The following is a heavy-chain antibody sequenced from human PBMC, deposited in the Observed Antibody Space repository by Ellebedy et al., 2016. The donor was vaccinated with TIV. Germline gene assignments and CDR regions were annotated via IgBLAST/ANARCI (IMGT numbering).Heavy chain of an antibody. D-gene: IGHD6-13*01. Sequence: MPSETLSLTCTVSGGSITPYSCTWIPQPPGKGLEWIGHMYYSVSRNYNPSLKSRVTMSIDPSKNQFSLKLSSVTAAYTAVYYCAASEAAYSDYWGPGTLVTVSS. J-gene: IGHJ4*02. CDR1: GGSITPYS. V-gene: IGHV4-59*01. CDR3: AASEAAYSDY. CDR2: MYYSVSR.